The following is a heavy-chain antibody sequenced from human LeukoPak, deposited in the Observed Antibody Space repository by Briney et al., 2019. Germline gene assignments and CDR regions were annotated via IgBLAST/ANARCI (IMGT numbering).Heavy chain of an antibody. V-gene: IGHV3-21*01. Sequence: GGSLRLSCAASGFTFSSYSMNWIRQAPGKGLEWVSSISSSSSYIYYADSVKGRFTISRDNAKNSLYLQMNSLRAEDTAVYYCARVANYYDSSGYSFRGSYYYGMDVWGQGTTVTVSS. CDR2: ISSSSSYI. D-gene: IGHD3-22*01. CDR1: GFTFSSYS. CDR3: ARVANYYDSSGYSFRGSYYYGMDV. J-gene: IGHJ6*02.